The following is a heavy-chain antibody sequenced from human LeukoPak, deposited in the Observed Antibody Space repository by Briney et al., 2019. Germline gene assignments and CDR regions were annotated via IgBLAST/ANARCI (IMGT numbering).Heavy chain of an antibody. CDR3: ARQYSSGSGG. CDR1: GFTFSNYA. Sequence: GGSLRLSCAASGFTFSNYAMDWVRQAPGKGLECVASIISSSSSMYYAASVKGRFTISRDNAKNSLYLQMNSLRAEDTGVYYCARQYSSGSGGWGQGTLVTVSS. V-gene: IGHV3-21*01. CDR2: IISSSSSM. J-gene: IGHJ4*02. D-gene: IGHD6-19*01.